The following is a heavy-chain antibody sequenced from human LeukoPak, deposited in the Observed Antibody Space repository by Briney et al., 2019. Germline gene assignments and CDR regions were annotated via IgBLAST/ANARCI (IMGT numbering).Heavy chain of an antibody. CDR1: GFTFSSYG. V-gene: IGHV3-30*18. Sequence: GRSLRLSCAASGFTFSSYGMHWVRQAPGKGLEWVAVISYDGSNKYYADSVKGRFTISRDNSKNTLYLQMNSLRAEDTAVYYCAKDSRLTGYCSSTSCYSNGMDVWGQGTTVTVSS. CDR2: ISYDGSNK. CDR3: AKDSRLTGYCSSTSCYSNGMDV. J-gene: IGHJ6*02. D-gene: IGHD2-2*01.